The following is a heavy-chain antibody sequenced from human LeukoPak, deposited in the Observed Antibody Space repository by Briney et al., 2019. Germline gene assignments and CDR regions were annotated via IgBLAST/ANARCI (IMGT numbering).Heavy chain of an antibody. D-gene: IGHD6-13*01. V-gene: IGHV1-2*02. Sequence: ASVKVSCKASRYTSTDYYMQCVRQAPGQGLEWMGWINPSSGGTNYAQKFQGRVTMTRDTSISTAYMDLSRLRSDDTAVYYCASGVSSSCYSDYWGQGTLVTVSS. CDR1: RYTSTDYY. CDR3: ASGVSSSCYSDY. J-gene: IGHJ4*02. CDR2: INPSSGGT.